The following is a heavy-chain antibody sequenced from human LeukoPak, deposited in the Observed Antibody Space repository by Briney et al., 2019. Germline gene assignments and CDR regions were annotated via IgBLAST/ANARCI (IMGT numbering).Heavy chain of an antibody. V-gene: IGHV4-39*01. J-gene: IGHJ4*02. Sequence: KPSETLSLTCTVSGGSISTSSYYWGWIRQPPGKGLEWIGSIYYSGSTYYNPSLKSRVTISVDTSKNQFSLKLSSVTATDTAVYYCARHSPIGPFDYWGQGTLVTVSS. CDR3: ARHSPIGPFDY. CDR1: GGSISTSSYY. CDR2: IYYSGST.